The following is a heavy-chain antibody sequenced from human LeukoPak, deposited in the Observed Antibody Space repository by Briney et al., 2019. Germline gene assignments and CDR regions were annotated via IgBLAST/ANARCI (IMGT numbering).Heavy chain of an antibody. D-gene: IGHD6-13*01. CDR2: ISYDGGNK. V-gene: IGHV3-30*03. J-gene: IGHJ4*02. CDR3: ASRPRDAAALDY. CDR1: GFAFSNFG. Sequence: GGSLRLSCAASGFAFSNFGMHWVRQAPGKGLEWVAMISYDGGNKYYADSVKGRFTISRDYSKNTLNLQMNSLRAEDTAVYYCASRPRDAAALDYWGQGTLVTVSS.